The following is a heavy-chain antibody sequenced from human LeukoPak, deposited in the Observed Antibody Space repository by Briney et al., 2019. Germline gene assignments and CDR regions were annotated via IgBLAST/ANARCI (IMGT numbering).Heavy chain of an antibody. CDR1: GYTFSDNY. D-gene: IGHD3-10*01. CDR3: ARGTWFGDSLGTDF. CDR2: IEPNGGYT. V-gene: IGHV1-2*02. Sequence: GASVKVSCKASGYTFSDNYMHWVRQAPGQGLEYMGWIEPNGGYTNYAQKFQGRVTMTRDTSISTAYMELNRLTSDDTAVYFCARGTWFGDSLGTDFWGQGTLVTVSS. J-gene: IGHJ4*02.